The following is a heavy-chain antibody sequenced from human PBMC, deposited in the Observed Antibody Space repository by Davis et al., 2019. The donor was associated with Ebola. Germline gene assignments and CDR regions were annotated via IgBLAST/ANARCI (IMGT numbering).Heavy chain of an antibody. D-gene: IGHD2-2*01. J-gene: IGHJ3*02. CDR2: ISGSGGST. CDR1: GFTFSSYA. CDR3: AKSHIVLVPAAYPGAFDI. V-gene: IGHV3-23*01. Sequence: GESLKISCAASGFTFSSYAMSWVRQAPGKGLEWVSAISGSGGSTYYADSVKGRFTISRDNSKNTLYPQMNSLRAEDTAVYYCAKSHIVLVPAAYPGAFDIWGQGTMVTVSS.